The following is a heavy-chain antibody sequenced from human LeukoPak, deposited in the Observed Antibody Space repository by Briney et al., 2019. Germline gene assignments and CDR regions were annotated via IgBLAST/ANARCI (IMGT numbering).Heavy chain of an antibody. V-gene: IGHV3-48*03. Sequence: PAGSLTLSCAASGFTFSSYEMNWVRQAPGKGLEWVSYISSSGSTIYYADSVKGRFTISRDNAKNSLYLQMNSLRAEDTAVYYCARGNDWLSHLVYWGQGTLVTVSS. CDR3: ARGNDWLSHLVY. D-gene: IGHD3-9*01. CDR1: GFTFSSYE. J-gene: IGHJ4*02. CDR2: ISSSGSTI.